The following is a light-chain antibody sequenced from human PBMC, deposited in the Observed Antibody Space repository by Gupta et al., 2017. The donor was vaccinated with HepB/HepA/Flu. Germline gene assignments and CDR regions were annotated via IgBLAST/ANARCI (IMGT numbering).Light chain of an antibody. Sequence: EIVLTQSPATLSLSPGERATLSCRASQSVSIYFAWYQQKPGQAPRLLIYDASNRATGIPARFSGSGSGADFTLTISSLDPEDFGVYYCQQRSNWPPTFGGGTKVEIK. CDR3: QQRSNWPPT. CDR1: QSVSIY. CDR2: DAS. J-gene: IGKJ4*01. V-gene: IGKV3-11*01.